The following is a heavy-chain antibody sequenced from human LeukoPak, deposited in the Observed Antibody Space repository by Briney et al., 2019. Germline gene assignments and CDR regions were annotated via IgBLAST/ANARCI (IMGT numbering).Heavy chain of an antibody. V-gene: IGHV1-24*01. CDR3: ATSLYYYDSGGYYGY. D-gene: IGHD3-22*01. CDR2: FDPEDGET. CDR1: GFTFSSYT. J-gene: IGHJ4*02. Sequence: GGSLRLSCAASGFTFSSYTMHWVRQAPGKGLEWMGGFDPEDGETIYAQKFQGRVTMTEDTSTDTAYMELSSLRSEDTAVYYCATSLYYYDSGGYYGYWGQGTLVTVSS.